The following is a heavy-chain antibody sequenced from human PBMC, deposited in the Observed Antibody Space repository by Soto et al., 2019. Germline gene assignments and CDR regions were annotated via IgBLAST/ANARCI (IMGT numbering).Heavy chain of an antibody. CDR2: ISSSSSYI. D-gene: IGHD2-15*01. J-gene: IGHJ4*02. V-gene: IGHV3-21*01. CDR1: GFTFSSYS. Sequence: ASVKVSFAASGFTFSSYSMNWVRQAPGKGLEWVSSISSSSSYIYYADSVRGRFTISRDNAKNSLYLQMNSLRAEDTAVYYCARVVTPPSGSSCYFFDYWGQGTLVTVSS. CDR3: ARVVTPPSGSSCYFFDY.